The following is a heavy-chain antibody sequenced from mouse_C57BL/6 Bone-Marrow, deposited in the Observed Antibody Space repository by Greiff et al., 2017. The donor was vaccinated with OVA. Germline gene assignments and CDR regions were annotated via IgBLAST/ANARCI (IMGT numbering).Heavy chain of an antibody. CDR2: IYPRSGNT. D-gene: IGHD2-3*01. V-gene: IGHV1-81*01. CDR1: GYTFTSYG. J-gene: IGHJ3*01. Sequence: VQVVESGAELARPGASVKLSCKASGYTFTSYGISWVKQRTGQGLEWIGEIYPRSGNTYYNEKFKGKATLTADKSSSTAYMELRSLTSEDSAVYFCARFDGYYPGFAYWGQGTLVTVSA. CDR3: ARFDGYYPGFAY.